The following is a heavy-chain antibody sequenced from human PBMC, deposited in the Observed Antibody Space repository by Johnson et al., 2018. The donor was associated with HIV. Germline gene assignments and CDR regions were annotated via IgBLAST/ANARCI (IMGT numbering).Heavy chain of an antibody. CDR2: IKQDGSEK. CDR3: AERSPILRAFDI. V-gene: IGHV3-7*05. Sequence: VQLVESGGGLVQPGGSLRLSCAASGFTFSSYWMSWVRQAPGKGLEWVANIKQDGSEKYYVDSVKGRFTISRDNAKNSLYRQRKSLRAEDTAVYYCAERSPILRAFDIWGQGTMVTVSS. CDR1: GFTFSSYW. J-gene: IGHJ3*02.